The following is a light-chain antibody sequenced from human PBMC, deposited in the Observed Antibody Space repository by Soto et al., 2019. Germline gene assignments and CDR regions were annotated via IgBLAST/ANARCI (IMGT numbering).Light chain of an antibody. CDR3: QQYTPALT. CDR1: QTVNKNY. J-gene: IGKJ4*01. Sequence: EIVLTQSPGTLSLSPGERATLSCRASQTVNKNYVAWYQQRPGQAPRLLIYGAVTRAAGIPDRFSGSGSGTDFTLTISRLEPEDFAVYYCQQYTPALTFGGGTKV. V-gene: IGKV3-20*01. CDR2: GAV.